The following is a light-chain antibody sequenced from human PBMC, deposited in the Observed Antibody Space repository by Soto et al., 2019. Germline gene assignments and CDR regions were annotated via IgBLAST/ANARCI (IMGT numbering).Light chain of an antibody. CDR1: QSVSRY. Sequence: EIVLTQSPATLSLSPGERATLSCRASQSVSRYLAWYQQKPGQAPRLLIYDASNRATGIPARFSGSGSGTDFILSISSREPEDFAVYYCQQRSYWPRINFGQGTRLEIK. CDR2: DAS. V-gene: IGKV3-11*01. CDR3: QQRSYWPRIN. J-gene: IGKJ5*01.